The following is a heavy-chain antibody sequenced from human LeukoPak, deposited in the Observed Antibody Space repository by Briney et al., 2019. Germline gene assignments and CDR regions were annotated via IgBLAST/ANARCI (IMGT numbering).Heavy chain of an antibody. CDR2: IYTSGAT. J-gene: IGHJ4*02. D-gene: IGHD5-12*01. Sequence: PSETLSLTCTVSGEFIINRSYYWSWIRQPAGKQLEWIGHIYTSGATRYNPSLKSRVTISLDTPKNQFSLNVTSVTAADTAVYYCARDRGYSFGYFDYWGQGALVTVSS. CDR1: GEFIINRSYY. V-gene: IGHV4-61*09. CDR3: ARDRGYSFGYFDY.